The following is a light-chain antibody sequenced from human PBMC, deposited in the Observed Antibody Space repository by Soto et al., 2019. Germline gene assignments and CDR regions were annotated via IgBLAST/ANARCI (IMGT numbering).Light chain of an antibody. CDR2: WAS. V-gene: IGKV4-1*01. CDR1: QSVLYSSNNKNY. CDR3: QQDYSTLWT. Sequence: DIVMTQSPDSLAVSLGERATINCKSSQSVLYSSNNKNYLAWYQQKPGQPPKLLIYWASTRESGVPDRFSGSGSGTDFTLTIISLQAEDVAVYSCQQDYSTLWTFGQGTKVEIK. J-gene: IGKJ1*01.